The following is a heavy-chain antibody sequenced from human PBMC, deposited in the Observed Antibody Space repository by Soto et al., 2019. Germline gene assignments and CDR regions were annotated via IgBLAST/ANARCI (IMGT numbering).Heavy chain of an antibody. Sequence: GGSLRLSCAASGFTFSSYAMSWVRQAPGKGLEWVSAISGSGGSTYYADSVKGRFTIARDNSKNTLYLQMNSLRAEDTAVYYCAKSGSYYSYYYMDVWGKGTTVTVSS. V-gene: IGHV3-23*01. CDR2: ISGSGGST. J-gene: IGHJ6*03. CDR1: GFTFSSYA. CDR3: AKSGSYYSYYYMDV. D-gene: IGHD1-26*01.